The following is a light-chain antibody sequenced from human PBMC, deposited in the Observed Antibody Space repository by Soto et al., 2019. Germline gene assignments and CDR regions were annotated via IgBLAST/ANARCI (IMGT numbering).Light chain of an antibody. CDR1: QSIRDY. CDR2: GAS. J-gene: IGKJ3*01. CDR3: QQSYSLPRT. Sequence: DIQMTQSPSSLSASVGDRVAITCRSSQSIRDYLNWYQQKPGKPLKLVIYGASNLQSGVPPRFSGSGSGSEFTLTISGLQPDYFAIYFCQQSYSLPRTFGHGTQVDV. V-gene: IGKV1-39*01.